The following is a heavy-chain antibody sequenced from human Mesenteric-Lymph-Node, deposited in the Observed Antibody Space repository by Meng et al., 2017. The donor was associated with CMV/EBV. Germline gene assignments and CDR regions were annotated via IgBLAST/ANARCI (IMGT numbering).Heavy chain of an antibody. D-gene: IGHD2-15*01. CDR2: IDVDGSTT. CDR3: VRPVLGGASVVAFDY. CDR1: GFTFSSYW. J-gene: IGHJ4*02. V-gene: IGHV3-74*01. Sequence: EVQLVESGGCLVQPGESLILSCAASGFTFSSYWMHWVRQAPGKGLVWLSRIDVDGSTTNYANSAKGRFTISRDNAKNTLYLQINDLTPEETAVYYCVRPVLGGASVVAFDYWGQGTLVTVSS.